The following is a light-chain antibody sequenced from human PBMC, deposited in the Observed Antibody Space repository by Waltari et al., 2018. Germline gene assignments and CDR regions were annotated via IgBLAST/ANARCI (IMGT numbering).Light chain of an antibody. V-gene: IGLV2-23*02. Sequence: QSALTQTATVSGSPGQSITLSCTGTSSDVGSYNIVSWYQQHPGKAPTLIIYDVNKRPSGVSNRFSGSKSGNTASLTISGLQAADEADYYCCSYAGSAISVFGGGTRLTVL. CDR3: CSYAGSAISV. CDR1: SSDVGSYNI. CDR2: DVN. J-gene: IGLJ3*02.